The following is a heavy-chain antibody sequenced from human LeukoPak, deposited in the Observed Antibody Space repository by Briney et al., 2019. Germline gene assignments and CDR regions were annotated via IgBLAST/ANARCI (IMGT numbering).Heavy chain of an antibody. CDR3: AKRGESCSSITCLIDH. J-gene: IGHJ4*02. CDR2: ISYDGSNK. Sequence: QPGGSLRLSCAASGFTFSSYAMSWVRQAPGKGLEWVALISYDGSNKYFADSVKGRFTMSRDNSKNTLYLQMNNLRPEDTAVYYCAKRGESCSSITCLIDHWGQGTLVTISS. V-gene: IGHV3-30*18. CDR1: GFTFSSYA. D-gene: IGHD2-2*01.